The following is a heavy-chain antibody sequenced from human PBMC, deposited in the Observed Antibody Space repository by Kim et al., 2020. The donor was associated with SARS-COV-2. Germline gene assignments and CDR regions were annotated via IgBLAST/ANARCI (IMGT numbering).Heavy chain of an antibody. J-gene: IGHJ4*02. Sequence: GGSLRLSCAASGFSFSGFYMTWIRQAPGKGLEWVSYISTDGSTINYADSVNGRFTISRDNAKKSLSLQMNSLTPEDTAVYYCVRDLAYWGQGTLVTVSS. V-gene: IGHV3-11*01. CDR3: VRDLAY. CDR2: ISTDGSTI. CDR1: GFSFSGFY.